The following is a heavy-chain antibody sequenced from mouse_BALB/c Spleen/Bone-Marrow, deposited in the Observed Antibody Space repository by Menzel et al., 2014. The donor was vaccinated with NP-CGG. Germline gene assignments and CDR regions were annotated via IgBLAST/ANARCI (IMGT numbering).Heavy chain of an antibody. CDR1: GYTFTSYW. J-gene: IGHJ3*01. CDR3: TRDDGGFAY. Sequence: VKLMESGTDLVRPGAPVKLSCKASGYTFTSYWINWVKQRPGQGLEWIGNIYPSDSYTNYNQKFKDKATLTVDKSSSTAYMHLSSPTSEDSAVYYCTRDDGGFAYWGQGTLVTVSA. V-gene: IGHV1-69*02. CDR2: IYPSDSYT. D-gene: IGHD1-1*02.